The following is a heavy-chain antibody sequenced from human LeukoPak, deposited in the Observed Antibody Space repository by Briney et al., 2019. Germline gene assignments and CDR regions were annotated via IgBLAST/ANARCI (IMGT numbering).Heavy chain of an antibody. J-gene: IGHJ4*02. Sequence: ASVKVSCKASGYTFTSYGTSWVRQAPGQGLEWMGWISAYNGNTNYAQKFQGRVTMTTDTSTSTAYMELRSLRSDDTAVYYCARDSRRGYSYGYDYWGQGTLVTVSS. V-gene: IGHV1-18*01. D-gene: IGHD5-18*01. CDR1: GYTFTSYG. CDR2: ISAYNGNT. CDR3: ARDSRRGYSYGYDY.